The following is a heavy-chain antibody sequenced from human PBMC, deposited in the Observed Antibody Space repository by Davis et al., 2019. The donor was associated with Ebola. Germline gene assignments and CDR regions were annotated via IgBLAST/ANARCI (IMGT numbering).Heavy chain of an antibody. CDR1: GYSINSDYY. J-gene: IGHJ6*02. CDR3: ARESILYMSISTRGGVRTDYYYGMDV. D-gene: IGHD3-3*02. CDR2: SYHSGST. Sequence: PGGSLRLSCTVSGYSINSDYYWGWIRQPPGKGLEWIGSSYHSGSTYYNPSLKSRVTISVDMSKNQFSLKLSSVTAADTAVYYCARESILYMSISTRGGVRTDYYYGMDVWGQGTTVTVSS. V-gene: IGHV4-38-2*02.